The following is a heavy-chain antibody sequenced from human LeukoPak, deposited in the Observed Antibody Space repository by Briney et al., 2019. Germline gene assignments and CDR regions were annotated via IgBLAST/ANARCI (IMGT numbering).Heavy chain of an antibody. CDR1: GFTFSSYG. J-gene: IGHJ4*02. Sequence: PGGSLRLSCAASGFTFSSYGMHWVRQAPGKGLEWVAVISYDGSSKYYADSVKGRFTISRDNSKNTLYLQMNSLRAEDTAVYYCAKETLVALAAGGFIDYWGQGTLVTVSS. V-gene: IGHV3-30*18. CDR3: AKETLVALAAGGFIDY. CDR2: ISYDGSSK. D-gene: IGHD6-13*01.